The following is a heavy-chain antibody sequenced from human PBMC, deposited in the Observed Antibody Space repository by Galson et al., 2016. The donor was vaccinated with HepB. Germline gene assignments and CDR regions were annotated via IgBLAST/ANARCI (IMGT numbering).Heavy chain of an antibody. CDR1: GYAFTNYY. CDR2: VNPSGGST. J-gene: IGHJ4*02. D-gene: IGHD3-16*02. Sequence: SVKVSCKASGYAFTNYYMHWVRQAPGQGLEWMGVVNPSGGSTDYAQKFQGRVTMTKDTSTSTIYMDLSSLRSEDAAVYYCARQDLSLFYSEYWGQGTLVTVSS. V-gene: IGHV1-46*01. CDR3: ARQDLSLFYSEY.